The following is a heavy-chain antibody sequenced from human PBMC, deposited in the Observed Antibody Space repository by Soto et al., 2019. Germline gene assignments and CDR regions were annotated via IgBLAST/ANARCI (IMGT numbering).Heavy chain of an antibody. CDR3: ARTVGGNYDILTGPTYYFDY. CDR1: GGSISSGGYY. V-gene: IGHV4-31*03. CDR2: LYYSGST. J-gene: IGHJ4*02. D-gene: IGHD3-9*01. Sequence: QVQLQESGPGLVKPSQTLSLTCTVSGGSISSGGYYWSWIRQHPGKGLEWIGYLYYSGSTYYNPSLKRRVIISVDTSKNQFSLKLSSVTSADTAVYYCARTVGGNYDILTGPTYYFDYWGQGTLVTVSS.